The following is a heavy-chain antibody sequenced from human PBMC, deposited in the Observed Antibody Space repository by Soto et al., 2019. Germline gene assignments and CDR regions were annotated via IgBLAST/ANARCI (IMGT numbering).Heavy chain of an antibody. J-gene: IGHJ6*02. CDR2: INHTGGT. V-gene: IGHV4-34*01. D-gene: IGHD3-10*01. CDR3: ALYQMGGFGEVGVYF. Sequence: PSETLSLTCAVYGGSFSDYYWTWIRQLPGKGLEWIGEINHTGGTNYNPSLKSRVTISVDTSRKQFSLRLTSVTAADTAVYYCALYQMGGFGEVGVYFWGQGSTVPVSS. CDR1: GGSFSDYY.